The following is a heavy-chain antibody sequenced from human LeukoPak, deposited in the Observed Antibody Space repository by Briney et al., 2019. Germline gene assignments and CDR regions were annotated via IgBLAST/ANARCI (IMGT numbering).Heavy chain of an antibody. Sequence: SETLSLTCIVSGGSTNNFFWTWIRQTPEKRLEWIGYVYYSGGTKYNPSLERRVTISLDTSKNQFSLRLTSVTAADTAVYYCARGSEEVATISETFDIWGQGTAVTVSS. CDR1: GGSTNNFF. V-gene: IGHV4-59*01. D-gene: IGHD5-24*01. J-gene: IGHJ3*02. CDR2: VYYSGGT. CDR3: ARGSEEVATISETFDI.